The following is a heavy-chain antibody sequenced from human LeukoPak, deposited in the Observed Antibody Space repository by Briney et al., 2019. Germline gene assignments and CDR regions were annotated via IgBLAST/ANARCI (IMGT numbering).Heavy chain of an antibody. V-gene: IGHV3-23*01. CDR3: AKGSAVAGILDY. CDR1: GFTFSSYA. D-gene: IGHD6-19*01. J-gene: IGHJ4*02. Sequence: GGSLRLSCAASGFTFSSYAMSWVRQAPGKGLEWVSAIGGSGGSTYYADSVKGRFTISRDNSKNTLYLQMNSLRAEDTAVYYCAKGSAVAGILDYWGQGTLVTVSS. CDR2: IGGSGGST.